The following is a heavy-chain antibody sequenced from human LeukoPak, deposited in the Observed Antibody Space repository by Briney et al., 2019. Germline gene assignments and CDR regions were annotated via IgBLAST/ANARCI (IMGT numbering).Heavy chain of an antibody. D-gene: IGHD1-1*01. CDR1: GFTFSSYA. V-gene: IGHV3-23*01. J-gene: IGHJ4*02. CDR3: AKVVSGGKLERLVEYYFDY. CDR2: ISGSGGST. Sequence: GGSLRLSCAAPGFTFSSYAMSWVRQAPGKGLEWVSAISGSGGSTYYADSVKGRFTISRDNSKNTLYLQMNSLRAEDTAVYYCAKVVSGGKLERLVEYYFDYWGQGTLVTVSS.